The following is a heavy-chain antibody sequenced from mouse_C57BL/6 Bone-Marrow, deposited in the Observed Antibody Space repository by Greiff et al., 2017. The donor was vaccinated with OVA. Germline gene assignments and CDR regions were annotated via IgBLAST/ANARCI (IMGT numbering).Heavy chain of an antibody. CDR1: GFSLTSYG. D-gene: IGHD1-1*01. CDR2: IWGVGST. J-gene: IGHJ2*01. V-gene: IGHV2-6*01. Sequence: VQLVESGPGLVAPSQSLSIICTVSGFSLTSYGVDWVRQSPGKGLEWLGVIWGVGSTNYNSALKSRLSISKDNSKSQVFLKMNSLQTDDTAMYYCASESPYYYGSSLYYFDYWGQGTTLTVSS. CDR3: ASESPYYYGSSLYYFDY.